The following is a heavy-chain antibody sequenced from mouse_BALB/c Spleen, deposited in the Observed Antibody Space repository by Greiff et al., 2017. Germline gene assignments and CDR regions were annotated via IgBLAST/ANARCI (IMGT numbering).Heavy chain of an antibody. J-gene: IGHJ4*01. CDR2: IYPGNSDT. Sequence: EVQLVESAAELARPGASVKMSCKASGYTFTSYWMHWVKQRPGQGLEWIGAIYPGNSDTSYNQKFKSKAKLTAVTSTSTAYMELSSLTNEDSAVYYCTITMITTHYAMDYWGQGTSVTVSS. V-gene: IGHV1-5*01. CDR1: GYTFTSYW. D-gene: IGHD2-4*01. CDR3: TITMITTHYAMDY.